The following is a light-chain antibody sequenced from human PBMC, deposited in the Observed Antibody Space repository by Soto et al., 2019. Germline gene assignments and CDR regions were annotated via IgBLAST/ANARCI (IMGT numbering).Light chain of an antibody. CDR1: QDVSQW. CDR3: QQYFNTPLT. V-gene: IGKV1-5*03. J-gene: IGKJ1*01. Sequence: DIHMTQSPSTLSASVGDTVTITCRASQDVSQWLAWYQERPGKPPKLLIYKASSLERGVPSRFRGRGSETEFTLTISSLQAEDVAVYFCQQYFNTPLTFGQGTKVEIK. CDR2: KAS.